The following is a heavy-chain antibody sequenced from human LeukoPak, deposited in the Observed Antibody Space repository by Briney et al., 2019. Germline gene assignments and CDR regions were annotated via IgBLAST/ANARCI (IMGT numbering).Heavy chain of an antibody. CDR3: ARDYSGSYHWRSTASYMDV. J-gene: IGHJ6*03. D-gene: IGHD1-26*01. V-gene: IGHV3-21*01. Sequence: GGSLRLSCASSGFTFSSYSMNWVRQAPGKGLEWVSSISSSSSYIYYADSVKGRFTISRDNAKNSLYLQMNSLRAEDTAVYYCARDYSGSYHWRSTASYMDVWGKGTTVTVSS. CDR1: GFTFSSYS. CDR2: ISSSSSYI.